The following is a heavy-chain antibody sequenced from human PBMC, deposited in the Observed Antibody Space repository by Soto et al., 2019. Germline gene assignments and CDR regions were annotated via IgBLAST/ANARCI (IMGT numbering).Heavy chain of an antibody. D-gene: IGHD2-2*01. CDR3: AKDRALENQTPYGMDV. CDR1: PITVYNFAA. V-gene: IGHV3-23*01. CDR2: ISGRGDHR. Sequence: EMQLLESGGGLGQPGGSLRLSCVASPITVYNFAAISWVRQTPERVLEWVSTISGRGDHRYYADSVKGRFTISRDNSKNRMYLQMDGLRVDDTAVYYCAKDRALENQTPYGMDVWGQGTTVTV. J-gene: IGHJ6*02.